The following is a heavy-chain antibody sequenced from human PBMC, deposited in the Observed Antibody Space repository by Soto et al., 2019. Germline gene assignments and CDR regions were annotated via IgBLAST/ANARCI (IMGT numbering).Heavy chain of an antibody. CDR1: GGSISSGGYS. CDR2: IYHSGST. V-gene: IGHV4-30-2*01. Sequence: QLQLQESGSGLVKPSQTLSLTCAVSGGSISSGGYSWSWIRQPPGKGLEWIGYIYHSGSTYYNPSLRSRVTISVDRSKNQFSLKLSSVTAADTAVYYCAKAGGLGAVAADYWGQGTLVTVSS. D-gene: IGHD6-19*01. CDR3: AKAGGLGAVAADY. J-gene: IGHJ4*02.